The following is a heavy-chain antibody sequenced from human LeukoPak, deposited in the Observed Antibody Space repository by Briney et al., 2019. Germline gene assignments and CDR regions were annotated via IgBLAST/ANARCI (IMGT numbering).Heavy chain of an antibody. CDR1: GYTLTELS. CDR2: FDPEDGEI. V-gene: IGHV1-24*01. CDR3: ATMVRGVIVPYFDD. Sequence: ASVKVSCKVSGYTLTELSMHWVRQAPGKGLEWMGGFDPEDGEIIYAAKFQGRVYMTEDTSTDTAYMEMKSLTLDDTAVFYCATMVRGVIVPYFDDWGQGTLVTVSS. D-gene: IGHD3-10*01. J-gene: IGHJ4*02.